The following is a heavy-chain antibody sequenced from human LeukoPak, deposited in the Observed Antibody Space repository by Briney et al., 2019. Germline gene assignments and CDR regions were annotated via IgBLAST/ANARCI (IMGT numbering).Heavy chain of an antibody. CDR1: GYTFTSYG. CDR3: ARDYLTMVRGVKGAPNWFDP. Sequence: ASVKVSCKASGYTFTSYGISWVRQAPGQGLEWMGWISAYNGNTNYAQKLQGGVTMTTDTSTSTAYMELRSLRSDDTAVYYCARDYLTMVRGVKGAPNWFDPWGQGTLVTVSS. J-gene: IGHJ5*02. D-gene: IGHD3-10*01. CDR2: ISAYNGNT. V-gene: IGHV1-18*01.